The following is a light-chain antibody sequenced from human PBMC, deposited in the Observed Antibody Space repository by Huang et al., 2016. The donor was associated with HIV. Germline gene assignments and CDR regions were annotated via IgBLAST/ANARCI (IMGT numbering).Light chain of an antibody. CDR2: AAS. J-gene: IGKJ2*01. CDR3: QQYHSTPYT. CDR1: QAIAKS. Sequence: DIQMTPSPSSLSASVRNRVTITCRASQAIAKSLAWYQQKPGKAPKLLLYAASRLESGVPSRFSGSGSGTDYTLTISSLQPEDFATYYCQQYHSTPYTFGQGTKLEIK. V-gene: IGKV1-NL1*01.